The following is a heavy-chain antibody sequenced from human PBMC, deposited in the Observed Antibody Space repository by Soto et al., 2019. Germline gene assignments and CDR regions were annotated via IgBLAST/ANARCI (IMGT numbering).Heavy chain of an antibody. CDR1: GGSISSYY. Sequence: SETLSLTCTVSGGSISSYYWSWIRQPPGKGLEWIGSIYYSGSTYYNPSLKSRVTISVDTSKNQFSLKLSSVTAADTAVYYCARHQSHSSSYVDPWGQGTPVTVSS. D-gene: IGHD6-13*01. CDR2: IYYSGST. CDR3: ARHQSHSSSYVDP. J-gene: IGHJ5*02. V-gene: IGHV4-39*01.